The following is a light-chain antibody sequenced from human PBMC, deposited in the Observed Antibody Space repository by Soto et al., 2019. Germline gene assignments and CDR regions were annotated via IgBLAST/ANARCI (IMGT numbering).Light chain of an antibody. CDR2: YDD. J-gene: IGLJ7*01. V-gene: IGLV1-36*01. CDR1: SSNIGTNG. CDR3: AAWDDSLNGWV. Sequence: QSVLTQLPSASEAPRQRVTISCSGSSSNIGTNGVNWYQQLPGKAPKLLIYYDDLLPSGVSDRFSGSKSGTSASLAISGLQSEDEADYYCAAWDDSLNGWVFGGGTQLTVL.